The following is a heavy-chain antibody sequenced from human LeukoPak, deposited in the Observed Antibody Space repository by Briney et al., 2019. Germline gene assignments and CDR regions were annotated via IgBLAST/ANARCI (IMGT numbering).Heavy chain of an antibody. J-gene: IGHJ4*02. CDR3: ARDHRRGDQLLFNKVLGY. CDR1: GYTFTSYY. Sequence: ASVTVSCKASGYTFTSYYMHWVRQAPGQGLEWMGIINPSGGSTSYAQKFQGRVTMTRDTSTSTVYMELSSLRSEDTAVYYCARDHRRGDQLLFNKVLGYWGQGTLVTVSS. V-gene: IGHV1-46*01. CDR2: INPSGGST. D-gene: IGHD2-2*01.